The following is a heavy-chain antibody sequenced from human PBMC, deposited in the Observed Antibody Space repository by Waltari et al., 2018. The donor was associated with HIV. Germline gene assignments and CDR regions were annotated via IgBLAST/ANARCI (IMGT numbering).Heavy chain of an antibody. Sequence: QLQLRESGPRLVKPLEPLAVNCSVSGGSITTYLWNWYRQPPGKGLEWIGYIHSPGRTNYNPSLKSRVTISVDTSKTVFSLQLKSVTAADTAIYYCARGIFGGNPGYWGRGTLITVS. CDR1: GGSITTYL. CDR3: ARGIFGGNPGY. J-gene: IGHJ4*02. V-gene: IGHV4-59*01. D-gene: IGHD2-15*01. CDR2: IHSPGRT.